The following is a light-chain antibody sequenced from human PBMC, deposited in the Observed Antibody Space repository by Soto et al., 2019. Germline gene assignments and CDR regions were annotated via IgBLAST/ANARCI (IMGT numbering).Light chain of an antibody. CDR2: DAS. J-gene: IGKJ4*01. Sequence: DIQMTQSPSTLSASVGDRVTITFRASQSISSWLAWYQQKPGKAPKLLIYDASSLESGVPSRFSGSGSGTEFTLTISSLQPDDFATYYCQQYNSYVTFGGGTKVAIK. CDR3: QQYNSYVT. CDR1: QSISSW. V-gene: IGKV1-5*01.